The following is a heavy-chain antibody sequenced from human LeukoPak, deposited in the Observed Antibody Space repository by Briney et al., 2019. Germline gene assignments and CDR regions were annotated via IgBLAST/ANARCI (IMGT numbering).Heavy chain of an antibody. Sequence: PSETLSLTCTVSGGSISSGGYYWSWIRQHPGKGLEWIGYIYYSGSTYYNPSLKSRVTISVDTSKNQFSLKLSSVTAADTAVYYCARRGHGYCSSTSCYMASDNWFDLWGQGTLVTVSS. J-gene: IGHJ5*02. CDR1: GGSISSGGYY. V-gene: IGHV4-31*03. CDR2: IYYSGST. CDR3: ARRGHGYCSSTSCYMASDNWFDL. D-gene: IGHD2-2*02.